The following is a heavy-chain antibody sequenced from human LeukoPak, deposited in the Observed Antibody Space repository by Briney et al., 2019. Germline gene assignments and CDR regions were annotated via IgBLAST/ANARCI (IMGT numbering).Heavy chain of an antibody. J-gene: IGHJ4*02. D-gene: IGHD3-10*01. V-gene: IGHV3-7*01. CDR3: ARDAFASGSYNPFDN. CDR1: GFTFSNYW. Sequence: PGGSLRLSCAASGFTFSNYWMSWVRQAPGKGLEWVANINQGGSEKFYVDSVKGRFTISRDNAKNSLYLQMSRLRADDTAVYYCARDAFASGSYNPFDNWGQGTLVTVSS. CDR2: INQGGSEK.